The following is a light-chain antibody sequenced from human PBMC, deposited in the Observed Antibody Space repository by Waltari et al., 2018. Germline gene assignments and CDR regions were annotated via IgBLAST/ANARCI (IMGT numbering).Light chain of an antibody. Sequence: QSALTQPASVSGSPGQSITISCTGTSSDVGFYNYVSWYQQHPGKAPKLMIYDVSARPSGVSNRFSGSKSGNTASLTISGLQAEDEAYYYCNSYAGSSSWVFGGGTKLTVL. CDR2: DVS. V-gene: IGLV2-14*01. CDR3: NSYAGSSSWV. J-gene: IGLJ3*02. CDR1: SSDVGFYNY.